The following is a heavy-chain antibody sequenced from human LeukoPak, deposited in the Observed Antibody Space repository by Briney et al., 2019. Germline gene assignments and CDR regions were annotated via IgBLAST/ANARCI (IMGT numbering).Heavy chain of an antibody. D-gene: IGHD3-3*01. CDR3: ARSITMFGVVWDAFDN. CDR2: IYHSGST. Sequence: SETLSLTCAVSGYSIRSGYYWGWIRQPPGKGLEWIGSIYHSGSTYYNPSLKSRVTISVDTSKNQFSLKLSSVTAADTAVYYCARSITMFGVVWDAFDNWGQGTMVTVSS. V-gene: IGHV4-38-2*01. CDR1: GYSIRSGYY. J-gene: IGHJ3*02.